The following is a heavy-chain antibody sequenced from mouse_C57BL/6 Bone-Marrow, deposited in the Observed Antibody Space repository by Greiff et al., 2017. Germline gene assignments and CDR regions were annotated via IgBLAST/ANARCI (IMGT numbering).Heavy chain of an antibody. CDR1: GYTFTSYG. Sequence: VQLQESGAELARPGASVKLSCKASGYTFTSYGISWVKQRTGQGLEWIGEIYPRSGNTYYNEKFKGKATLTEDKSSSTAYMELRSLTSEDSAVYFCARYDDGYYWFAYWGQGTLVTVSA. CDR2: IYPRSGNT. CDR3: ARYDDGYYWFAY. D-gene: IGHD2-3*01. J-gene: IGHJ3*01. V-gene: IGHV1-81*01.